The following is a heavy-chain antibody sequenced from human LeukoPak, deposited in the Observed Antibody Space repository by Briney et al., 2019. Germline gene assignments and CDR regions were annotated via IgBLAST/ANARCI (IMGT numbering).Heavy chain of an antibody. D-gene: IGHD6-13*01. CDR1: GGSFSNYY. J-gene: IGHJ6*03. Sequence: ASETLSLTCAVYGGSFSNYYWNWIRQPPGKGPEWIGEINHSGSTNYNSSLKSRVALSVDTSRNQFSLKLSSVTAADTAVYYCARGTFTYPSSWFTFERPDNYYYYYMDVWGIGTTVTVSS. V-gene: IGHV4-34*01. CDR3: ARGTFTYPSSWFTFERPDNYYYYYMDV. CDR2: INHSGST.